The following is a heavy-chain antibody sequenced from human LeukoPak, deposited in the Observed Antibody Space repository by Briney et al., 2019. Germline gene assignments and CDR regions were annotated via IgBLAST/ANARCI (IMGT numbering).Heavy chain of an antibody. J-gene: IGHJ5*02. CDR3: ARDPLPDIVVVVAAWGWFDP. V-gene: IGHV1-2*06. Sequence: ASVKVSCKASGYTFTGYYMHWVRQAPGQGLEWMGRINPNSGGTNYAQKFQGRVTMTRDTSISTAYMELSRLRSDDTAVYYCARDPLPDIVVVVAAWGWFDPWGQGTLVTVSS. D-gene: IGHD2-15*01. CDR1: GYTFTGYY. CDR2: INPNSGGT.